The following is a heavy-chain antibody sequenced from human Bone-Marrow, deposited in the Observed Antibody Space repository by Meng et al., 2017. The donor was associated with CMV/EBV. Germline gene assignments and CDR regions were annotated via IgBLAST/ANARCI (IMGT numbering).Heavy chain of an antibody. D-gene: IGHD3-16*01. J-gene: IGHJ3*02. CDR1: GFTFSSYA. CDR3: ARGHILGDDAFDI. Sequence: GESLKISCAASGFTFSSYAMSWVRQAPGKGLEWVSAISGSGGSTYYADSVKGRFTISRDNAKNSLYLQMNSLRAEDTAVYYCARGHILGDDAFDIWGQGTMVPVSS. V-gene: IGHV3-23*01. CDR2: ISGSGGST.